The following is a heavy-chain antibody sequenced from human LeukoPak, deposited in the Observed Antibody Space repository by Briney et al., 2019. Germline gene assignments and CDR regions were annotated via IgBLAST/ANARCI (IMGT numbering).Heavy chain of an antibody. CDR2: ISSSSSYI. V-gene: IGHV3-21*01. CDR1: GFTFSSYS. J-gene: IGHJ4*02. Sequence: PGGSLRLSCAASGFTFSSYSMNWVRQAPGKGLEWVSSISSSSSYIYYADSVKGRFTISRDNAKNPLYLQMNSLRAEDTAVYYCARDRATVTTGYFDYWGQGTLVTVSS. D-gene: IGHD4-11*01. CDR3: ARDRATVTTGYFDY.